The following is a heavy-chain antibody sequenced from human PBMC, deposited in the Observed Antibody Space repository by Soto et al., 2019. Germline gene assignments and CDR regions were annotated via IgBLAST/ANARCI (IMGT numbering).Heavy chain of an antibody. D-gene: IGHD3-10*01. Sequence: QVHLVQSGAEVKKPGASVKVSCKASGYTFTSYGITWVRQAPGQGLEWMGWISAHNGNTDYAQKLQGRVIVTRDTSTSTAYSVLSSLRSEDKALYYCAGGRHGGYWGQGDLVTV. V-gene: IGHV1-18*01. CDR1: GYTFTSYG. CDR3: AGGRHGGY. J-gene: IGHJ4*02. CDR2: ISAHNGNT.